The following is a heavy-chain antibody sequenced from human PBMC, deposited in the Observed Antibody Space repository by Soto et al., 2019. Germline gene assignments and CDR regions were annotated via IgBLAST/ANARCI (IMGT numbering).Heavy chain of an antibody. V-gene: IGHV5-51*01. CDR2: IYPGDSDT. CDR1: EYTFTSQR. CDR3: AKGSGVAFDY. D-gene: IGHD3-3*01. J-gene: IGHJ4*02. Sequence: SHMNSSTGFEYTFTSQRIGWVRQMPGKGLECVGIIYPGDSDTRYSPSFLGQVTISADKSISTAYLQWSSLRVSDTAMYYCAKGSGVAFDYWGQGTLVTVSS.